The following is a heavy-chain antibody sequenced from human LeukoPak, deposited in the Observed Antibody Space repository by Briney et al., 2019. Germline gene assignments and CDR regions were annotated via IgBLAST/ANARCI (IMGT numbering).Heavy chain of an antibody. J-gene: IGHJ5*01. V-gene: IGHV4-34*01. CDR3: AREGAYRTYGDYSPFDF. CDR1: GGSFSGYY. Sequence: PSETLSLTCAVYGGSFSGYYWSWIRQPPGKGLEWIGEINHSGSTNYNPSLKSRVTISVDTSKNQFSLRLNSVTAADTAVYYCAREGAYRTYGDYSPFDFWGQGTLVTVSS. D-gene: IGHD4-17*01. CDR2: INHSGST.